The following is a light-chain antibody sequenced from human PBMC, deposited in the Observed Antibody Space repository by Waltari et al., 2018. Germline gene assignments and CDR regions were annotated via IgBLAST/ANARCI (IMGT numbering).Light chain of an antibody. CDR3: HSRDASGVGGA. V-gene: IGLV3-19*01. Sequence: TQDPAVSVALGQTVSLTCQGDSLRSYYASWYQQRPGQAPILVMYDKNSRPSGVPDRVSASSSDNTASLTITGAQAEDEAYYYCHSRDASGVGGAFGGGTKLTVL. CDR1: SLRSYY. J-gene: IGLJ2*01. CDR2: DKN.